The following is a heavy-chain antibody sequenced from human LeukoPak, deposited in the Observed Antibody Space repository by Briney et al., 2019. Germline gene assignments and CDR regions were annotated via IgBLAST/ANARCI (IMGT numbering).Heavy chain of an antibody. D-gene: IGHD5-18*01. CDR1: GFTVSSNY. CDR3: ARRVGPQLTIGGVDY. CDR2: IYSGGST. V-gene: IGHV3-66*01. J-gene: IGHJ4*02. Sequence: GGSLRLSCAASGFTVSSNYMSWVRQAPGKGLEWVSVIYSGGSTYYADFVKGRFTISRDNSKNTLYLQMNSLRAEDTAVYYCARRVGPQLTIGGVDYWGQGTLVTVSS.